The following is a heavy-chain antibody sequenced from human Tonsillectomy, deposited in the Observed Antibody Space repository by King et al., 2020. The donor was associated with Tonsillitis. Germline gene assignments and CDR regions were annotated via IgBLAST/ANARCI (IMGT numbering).Heavy chain of an antibody. V-gene: IGHV4-61*01. CDR2: IYYTGNT. CDR1: GGSVSSGSYY. J-gene: IGHJ4*02. D-gene: IGHD1-1*01. Sequence: QLQESGPGLAKPSETLSLICTVSGGSVSSGSYYWSWIRQPPGKGLEWIGNIYYTGNTNYNPSLKSRVTISVDTSKNQFSLKLSSVTAADTAVYYCARAEPTGTTYIDYWGEGTLVTVSS. CDR3: ARAEPTGTTYIDY.